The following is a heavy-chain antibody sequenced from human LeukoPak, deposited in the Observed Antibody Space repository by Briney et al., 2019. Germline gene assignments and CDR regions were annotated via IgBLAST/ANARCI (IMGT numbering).Heavy chain of an antibody. CDR1: GFTFSSYT. D-gene: IGHD3-10*01. J-gene: IGHJ4*02. CDR3: VRGGNLFDS. CDR2: ISSSGSTI. V-gene: IGHV3-48*02. Sequence: GGSLRLSCAASGFTFSSYTMNWVRQAPGKGLEWLSYISSSGSTIYYADSLKGRFTISRDNAQNSLYLQMNSLRHEDTAVYYCVRGGNLFDSWGQGTLVTVSS.